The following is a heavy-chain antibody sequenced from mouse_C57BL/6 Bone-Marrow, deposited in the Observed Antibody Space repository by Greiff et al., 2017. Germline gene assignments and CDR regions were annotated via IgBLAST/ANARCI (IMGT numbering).Heavy chain of an antibody. CDR1: GYTFTSYW. CDR3: AKSGYYNGSSFWYFDV. J-gene: IGHJ1*03. V-gene: IGHV1-64*01. CDR2: IHPNSGST. Sequence: QVQLKQPGAELVKPGASVKLSCKASGYTFTSYWMHWVKQRPGQGLEWIGMIHPNSGSTNNNEKFKSKATLTVDKSSSTAYMQLSSQTSVDSAVYYCAKSGYYNGSSFWYFDVWGTGTTVTVSS. D-gene: IGHD1-1*01.